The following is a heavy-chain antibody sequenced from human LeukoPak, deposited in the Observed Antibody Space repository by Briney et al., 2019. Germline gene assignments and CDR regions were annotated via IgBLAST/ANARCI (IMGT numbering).Heavy chain of an antibody. CDR1: GGSISSYY. V-gene: IGHV4-59*08. CDR3: ARSSPMIAAWYFDL. Sequence: KASETLSLTCTVSGGSISSYYWSWIRQPPGKGLEWIGYIYYSGSTNYNPSLKSRVTISVDTSKNQFSLKLSSVTAADTAVYYCARSSPMIAAWYFDLWGRGTLVTVSS. D-gene: IGHD6-6*01. CDR2: IYYSGST. J-gene: IGHJ2*01.